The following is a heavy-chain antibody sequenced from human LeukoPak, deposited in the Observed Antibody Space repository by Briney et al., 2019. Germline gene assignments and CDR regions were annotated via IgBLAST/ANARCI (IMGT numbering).Heavy chain of an antibody. CDR3: ARSMVRGVISYYYGMDV. CDR2: ISSSSYI. J-gene: IGHJ6*02. V-gene: IGHV3-21*01. D-gene: IGHD3-10*01. CDR1: GFTFSSYS. Sequence: GGSLRLSCAASGFTFSSYSMNWVRQASGKGLEWVSSISSSSYIYYADSVKGRFTISRDNAKNSLYLQMNSLRAEDTAVYYCARSMVRGVISYYYGMDVWGRGTTVTVSS.